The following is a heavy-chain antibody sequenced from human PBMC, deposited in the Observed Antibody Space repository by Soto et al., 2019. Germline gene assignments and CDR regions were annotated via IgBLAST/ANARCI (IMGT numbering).Heavy chain of an antibody. CDR2: IIPIFGTA. J-gene: IGHJ6*02. D-gene: IGHD5-18*01. CDR1: GGTFSSYA. CDR3: ARDMARGYSYDYYYYGMDV. Sequence: QVQVVQSGAEVKKPGSSVKVSCKASGGTFSSYAISWVRQAPGQGLEWMGGIIPIFGTANYAQKFQGRVTITADESTSTAYMELSSLRSEDTAVYYCARDMARGYSYDYYYYGMDVWGQGTTVTVSS. V-gene: IGHV1-69*01.